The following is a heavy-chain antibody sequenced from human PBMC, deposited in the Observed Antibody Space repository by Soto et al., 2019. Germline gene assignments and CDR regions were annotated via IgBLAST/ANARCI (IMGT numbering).Heavy chain of an antibody. Sequence: SETLSLTCAVSGGSISSSNWWCWVRQPPGKGLEWIGEIYHSGSTNYNPSLKSRVTISVDKSKNQFSLKLSSVTAADTAVYYCASGLRYYGSGSYDYWGQGTLVTVSS. J-gene: IGHJ4*02. CDR2: IYHSGST. CDR1: GGSISSSNW. D-gene: IGHD3-10*01. CDR3: ASGLRYYGSGSYDY. V-gene: IGHV4-4*02.